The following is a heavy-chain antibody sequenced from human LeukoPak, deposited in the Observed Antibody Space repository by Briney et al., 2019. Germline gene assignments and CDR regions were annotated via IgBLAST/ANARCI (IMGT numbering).Heavy chain of an antibody. Sequence: PGGSLRLSCAASGFTFSSYSMNWVRQAPGKGLEWVSSISSSSSYIYYADSVKGRFTISRDNAKNSLYLQMNSLRAEDTAVYYCATVGSYGGYDDESEDYWGQGALVTVSS. V-gene: IGHV3-21*01. CDR1: GFTFSSYS. CDR3: ATVGSYGGYDDESEDY. D-gene: IGHD5-12*01. CDR2: ISSSSSYI. J-gene: IGHJ4*02.